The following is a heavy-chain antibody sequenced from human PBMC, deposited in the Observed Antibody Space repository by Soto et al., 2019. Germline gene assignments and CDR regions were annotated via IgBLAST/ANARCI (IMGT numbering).Heavy chain of an antibody. V-gene: IGHV1-46*03. Sequence: QVQLVQSGAEVKKPGASVKVSCKASGYTFTSYYMHWVRQAPGQGLEWMGIINPSGGSTSYAQKFQGSVRMTRDTSTSTVYMELSSLGSEDTAVYYCARARQGPGYANDYWGQGTLVTVSS. CDR1: GYTFTSYY. D-gene: IGHD5-12*01. CDR2: INPSGGST. CDR3: ARARQGPGYANDY. J-gene: IGHJ4*02.